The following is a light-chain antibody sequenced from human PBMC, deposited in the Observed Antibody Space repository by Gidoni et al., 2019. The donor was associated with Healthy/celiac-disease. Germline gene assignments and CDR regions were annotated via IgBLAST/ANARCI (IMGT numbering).Light chain of an antibody. CDR1: QSVSTSY. CDR3: QQYGSSPLT. V-gene: IGKV3-20*01. Sequence: EIVLTQSPGTLSLSPGERATLSCRASQSVSTSYLAWYQQKPGQAPRLRIYGASSRATGIPDRLSGSGYGTDFTLTISRLEPEDFAVYYCQQYGSSPLTFGGGTKVEIK. CDR2: GAS. J-gene: IGKJ4*01.